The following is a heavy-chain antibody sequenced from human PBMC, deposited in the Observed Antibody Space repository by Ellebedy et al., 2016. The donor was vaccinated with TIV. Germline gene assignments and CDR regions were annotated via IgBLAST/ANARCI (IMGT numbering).Heavy chain of an antibody. CDR1: GFTFTTAW. V-gene: IGHV3-15*07. Sequence: GESLKISCAASGFTFTTAWMNWVRQAPGKGLGWVGLIKRKIDGGTTDYAAPVKGRYIISRDDSKNMLYLQMNNLKTEDTAVYYCTTRYYYDSSGYNQVDYWGQGTLVTVSS. CDR2: IKRKIDGGTT. CDR3: TTRYYYDSSGYNQVDY. D-gene: IGHD3-22*01. J-gene: IGHJ4*02.